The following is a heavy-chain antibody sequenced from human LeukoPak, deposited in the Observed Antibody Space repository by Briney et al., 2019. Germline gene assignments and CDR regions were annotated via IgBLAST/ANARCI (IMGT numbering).Heavy chain of an antibody. Sequence: PGGSLRLSCAASGFTFSSYAMSWVRQAPGKGLEWVSAISGSGGSTYYADSVKGRFTISRDNSKNTLYLQMNSLRAEGTAVYYCAKDYYDFWSGFIYWGQGTLVTVSS. V-gene: IGHV3-23*01. CDR2: ISGSGGST. CDR3: AKDYYDFWSGFIY. D-gene: IGHD3-3*01. CDR1: GFTFSSYA. J-gene: IGHJ4*02.